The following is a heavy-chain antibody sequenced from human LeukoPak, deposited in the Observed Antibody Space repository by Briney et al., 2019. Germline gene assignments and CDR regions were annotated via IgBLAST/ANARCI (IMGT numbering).Heavy chain of an antibody. CDR1: GFTFSSYE. Sequence: PGGSLRLSCAASGFTFSSYEMNWVRQAPGKGLEWVSYISSSGSTIYYADSVKGRFTISRDNSKNTLYLQMNSLRAEDTAVYYCAKDPPYGDYYYYMDVWGKGTTVTISS. CDR2: ISSSGSTI. CDR3: AKDPPYGDYYYYMDV. D-gene: IGHD4-17*01. V-gene: IGHV3-48*03. J-gene: IGHJ6*03.